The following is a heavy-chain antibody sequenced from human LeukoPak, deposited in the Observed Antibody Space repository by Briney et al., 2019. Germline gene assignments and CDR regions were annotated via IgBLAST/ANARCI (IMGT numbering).Heavy chain of an antibody. J-gene: IGHJ4*02. D-gene: IGHD3-22*01. CDR1: GFTFSSYG. CDR2: ISGSGGST. Sequence: GGSLRLSCAASGFTFSSYGMSWVRQAPGKGLEWVSAISGSGGSTYYADSVKGRFTISRDNSKNTLYLQMNSLRAEDTAVYYCARDLRVYYYDSSGSPPAPFDYWGQGTLVTVSS. CDR3: ARDLRVYYYDSSGSPPAPFDY. V-gene: IGHV3-23*01.